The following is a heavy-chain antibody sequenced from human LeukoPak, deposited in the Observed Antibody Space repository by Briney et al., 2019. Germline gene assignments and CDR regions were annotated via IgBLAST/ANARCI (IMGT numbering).Heavy chain of an antibody. Sequence: ASVKVSCKASGYTFTGYYMHWVRQAPGQGLEWMGWINPNSGGTNYAQKFQGRVTMTRDTSISTAYMELSRLRSDDTAVYYCARDRTISGRNGINYDILTGQQYWGQGTLVTVSS. V-gene: IGHV1-2*02. CDR2: INPNSGGT. CDR3: ARDRTISGRNGINYDILTGQQY. CDR1: GYTFTGYY. D-gene: IGHD3-9*01. J-gene: IGHJ4*02.